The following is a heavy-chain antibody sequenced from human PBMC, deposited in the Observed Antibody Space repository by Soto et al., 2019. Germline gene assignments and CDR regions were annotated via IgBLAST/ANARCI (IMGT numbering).Heavy chain of an antibody. D-gene: IGHD2-8*01. J-gene: IGHJ4*02. CDR3: ARDRTNFLDY. V-gene: IGHV1-18*01. Sequence: QVQLVQSGSEVEKPGASVKVACKASGYTFTDHSLIGARLAPGHGLEWMGWISTSRGNTNFAQKFQGRLTLTTDTSTNTAYMELKSLRSDDTAVYYCARDRTNFLDYWGQGILVTVSS. CDR1: GYTFTDHS. CDR2: ISTSRGNT.